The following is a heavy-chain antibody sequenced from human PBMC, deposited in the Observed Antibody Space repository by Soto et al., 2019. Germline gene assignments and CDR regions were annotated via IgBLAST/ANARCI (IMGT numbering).Heavy chain of an antibody. CDR2: IIPIFGTA. Sequence: GASVKVSCKASGFTFTSSAVQWVRQAPGQGLEWMGGIIPIFGTANYAQKFQGRVTITADKSTSTAYMELSSLRSEDTAVYYCARVGMISSRSWDVWGQGTTVTVSS. CDR1: GFTFTSSA. V-gene: IGHV1-69*06. CDR3: ARVGMISSRSWDV. J-gene: IGHJ6*02. D-gene: IGHD6-6*01.